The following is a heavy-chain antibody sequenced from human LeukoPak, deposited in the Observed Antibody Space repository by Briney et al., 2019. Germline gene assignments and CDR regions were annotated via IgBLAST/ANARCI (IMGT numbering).Heavy chain of an antibody. CDR3: ARESRYYGSGSYFIYYYMDV. Sequence: ASVKVSCKASGYTFTSYGISWVRPAPGQGLEWMGWISAYNGNTNYAQKLQGRVTMTTDTPTSTAYMELRSLRSDDTAVYYCARESRYYGSGSYFIYYYMDVWGKGTTVTVSS. D-gene: IGHD3-10*01. V-gene: IGHV1-18*01. CDR1: GYTFTSYG. J-gene: IGHJ6*03. CDR2: ISAYNGNT.